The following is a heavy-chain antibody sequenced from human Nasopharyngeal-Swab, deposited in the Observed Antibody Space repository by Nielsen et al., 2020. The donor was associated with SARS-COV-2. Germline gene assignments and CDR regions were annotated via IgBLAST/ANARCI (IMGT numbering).Heavy chain of an antibody. V-gene: IGHV3-33*01. D-gene: IGHD5-18*01. Sequence: WILQPPGKGLEWVAVIWYDGSNKYYADSVKGRFTISRDNSKNTLYLQMNSLRVEDTAVYYCARVPGDTAMASDYWGQGTLVTVSS. CDR3: ARVPGDTAMASDY. J-gene: IGHJ4*02. CDR2: IWYDGSNK.